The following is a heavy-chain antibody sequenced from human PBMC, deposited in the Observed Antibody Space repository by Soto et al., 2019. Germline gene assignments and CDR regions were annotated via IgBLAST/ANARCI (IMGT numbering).Heavy chain of an antibody. CDR2: IYYSGST. CDR1: GGSISDYY. V-gene: IGHV4-59*01. Sequence: SETLSLTCTVSGGSISDYYWSWIRQPPGKGLEWIGYIYYSGSTNYNPSLKSRVTISVDTSKNQFSLKLTSVAAADTAVYYCATNYGGDYYGMDVWGQGTTVTVSS. J-gene: IGHJ6*02. CDR3: ATNYGGDYYGMDV. D-gene: IGHD3-16*01.